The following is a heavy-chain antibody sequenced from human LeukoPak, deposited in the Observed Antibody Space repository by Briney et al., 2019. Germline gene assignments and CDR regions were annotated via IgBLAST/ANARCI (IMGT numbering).Heavy chain of an antibody. CDR1: GYSISSGYY. Sequence: SETLSLTCAVSGYSISSGYYWGRIRQPPGKGLEWIGSFYHSGSTYYNASLNSRVTISVDTSKNQFSLKLTSVTAAETAVYYCARGPNWNYFQHWGQGTLVTVSS. D-gene: IGHD1-20*01. CDR3: ARGPNWNYFQH. J-gene: IGHJ1*01. CDR2: FYHSGST. V-gene: IGHV4-38-2*01.